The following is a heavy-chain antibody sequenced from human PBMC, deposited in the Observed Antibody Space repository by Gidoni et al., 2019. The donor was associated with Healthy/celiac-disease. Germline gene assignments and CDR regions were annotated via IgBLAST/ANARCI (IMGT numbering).Heavy chain of an antibody. D-gene: IGHD6-13*01. CDR3: AKRLTGYSSSWYKEDWFDP. Sequence: EVQLVESGGGLVQPGGSLRLSCAASGFTFSSYAMSWVRQAPGKGLEWVSAIGGSGGSTYYADSVKGRFTISRDNSKNTLYLQMNSLRAEDTAVYYCAKRLTGYSSSWYKEDWFDPWGQGTLVTVSS. CDR2: IGGSGGST. CDR1: GFTFSSYA. J-gene: IGHJ5*02. V-gene: IGHV3-23*04.